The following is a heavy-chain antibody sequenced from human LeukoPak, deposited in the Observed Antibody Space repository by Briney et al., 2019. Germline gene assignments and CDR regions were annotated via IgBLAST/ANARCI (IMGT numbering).Heavy chain of an antibody. J-gene: IGHJ4*02. CDR1: GGSISTPGYY. V-gene: IGHV4-39*01. CDR3: ARHALATVTDPSFDY. Sequence: SETLSLTCTVSGGSISTPGYYWGWIRQPLGKGLEWIGSLYHSGSTYYKPSLKSRATISVDKSKNQCSLKLRSVTAADTAVYYCARHALATVTDPSFDYWGQGTLVTVSS. CDR2: LYHSGST. D-gene: IGHD2-21*02.